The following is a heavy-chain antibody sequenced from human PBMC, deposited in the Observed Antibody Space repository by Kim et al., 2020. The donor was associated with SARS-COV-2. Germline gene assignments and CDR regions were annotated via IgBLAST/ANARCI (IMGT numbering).Heavy chain of an antibody. CDR2: IYYSGST. D-gene: IGHD2-15*01. Sequence: SETLSLTCTVSGASINSTNSYWGWIRQPPGKGLEWFGTIYYSGSTYYNPSLKSLVTISVDTSKNQFSLELSSVTATDTATYYCTRHVGYCSGGGCYSDYWGQGTLVTVSS. V-gene: IGHV4-39*01. CDR3: TRHVGYCSGGGCYSDY. CDR1: GASINSTNSY. J-gene: IGHJ4*02.